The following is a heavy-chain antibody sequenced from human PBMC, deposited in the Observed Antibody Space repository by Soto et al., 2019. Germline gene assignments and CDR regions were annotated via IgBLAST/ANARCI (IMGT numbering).Heavy chain of an antibody. Sequence: QVQLVQSGAEVKKPGSSVKVSCKASGGTFSSYTISWVRQAPGQGLEWMGRIIPILGIANYAQKFQGRVTIAXXKXTTXAYLELSSLRSGDTAVYHCARVAPGIAAAVNWFDPWGQGTLVTVSS. CDR2: IIPILGIA. V-gene: IGHV1-69*02. CDR1: GGTFSSYT. D-gene: IGHD6-13*01. J-gene: IGHJ5*02. CDR3: ARVAPGIAAAVNWFDP.